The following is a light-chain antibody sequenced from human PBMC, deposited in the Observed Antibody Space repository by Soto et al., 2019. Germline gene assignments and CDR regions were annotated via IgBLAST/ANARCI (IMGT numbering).Light chain of an antibody. V-gene: IGLV2-14*01. CDR3: RSYTSGSTSYV. J-gene: IGLJ1*01. CDR1: SSDVGGYKY. Sequence: QSVLTQPASVSGSPGQSITISCTGTSSDVGGYKYVSWYQQHPGKAPKLMIYEVTDRPSGVSTRFSGSKSGNTASLTISGLQAEDEADYYCRSYTSGSTSYVFGTGTKLTVL. CDR2: EVT.